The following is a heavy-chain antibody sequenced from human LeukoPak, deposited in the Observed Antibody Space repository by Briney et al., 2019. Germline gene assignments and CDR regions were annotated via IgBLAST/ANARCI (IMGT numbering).Heavy chain of an antibody. D-gene: IGHD1-26*01. CDR2: MSTYNGNT. CDR1: GYTFTNYG. Sequence: ASVKVSCKASGYTFTNYGISWVRQAPGQGLEWMGWMSTYNGNTNYAQKLQGRVTMTTDTSTSTAYMELRSLRSDDTAVYYCARDHGGGAQFDPWGQGTLVTVSS. CDR3: ARDHGGGAQFDP. J-gene: IGHJ5*02. V-gene: IGHV1-18*01.